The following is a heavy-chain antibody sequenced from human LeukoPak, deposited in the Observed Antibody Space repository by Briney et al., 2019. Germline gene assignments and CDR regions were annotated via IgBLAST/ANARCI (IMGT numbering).Heavy chain of an antibody. D-gene: IGHD3-22*01. Sequence: GASVKLSCTASGYGFTGYYIRWVRQAPGQGIEWMGLVNSNIGGRYNAQKFRGRLAITRDKSITTVPLELRSLRSNEPAVYYCARDVLGYDRSASDWGQGTLVTVPS. CDR2: VNSNIGGR. J-gene: IGHJ4*02. CDR1: GYGFTGYY. V-gene: IGHV1-2*02. CDR3: ARDVLGYDRSASD.